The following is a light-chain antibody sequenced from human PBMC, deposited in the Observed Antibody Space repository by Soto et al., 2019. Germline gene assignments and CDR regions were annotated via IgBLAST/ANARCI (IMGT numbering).Light chain of an antibody. CDR1: QGISRY. CDR3: QQLNTYPVT. Sequence: DIQLTQSPSFLSASIGDRVTITCRASQGISRYLAWYQQKPGRAPQLLISAASTLQSGVPSRFSGSGSGTHFTLVISSLQPEDFATYYCQQLNTYPVTFGGGTKVDIK. V-gene: IGKV1-9*01. CDR2: AAS. J-gene: IGKJ4*01.